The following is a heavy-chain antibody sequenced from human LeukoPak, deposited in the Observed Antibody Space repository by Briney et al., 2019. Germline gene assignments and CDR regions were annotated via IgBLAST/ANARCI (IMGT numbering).Heavy chain of an antibody. D-gene: IGHD5-12*01. CDR3: AKDRFGIVATIRNYFDY. Sequence: GGSLRLSCAASGFTFSSYGMHWVRQAPGKGLEWVAFIRYDGSNKYYADSVKGRFTISRDNSKNTLYLQMNSLRAEDTAVYYCAKDRFGIVATIRNYFDYWGQGTLVTVSS. J-gene: IGHJ4*02. CDR2: IRYDGSNK. CDR1: GFTFSSYG. V-gene: IGHV3-30*02.